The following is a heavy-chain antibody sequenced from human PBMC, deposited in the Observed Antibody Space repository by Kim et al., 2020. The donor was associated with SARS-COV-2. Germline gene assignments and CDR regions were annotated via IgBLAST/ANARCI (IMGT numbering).Heavy chain of an antibody. V-gene: IGHV3-30-3*01. CDR1: GFTFSNYA. D-gene: IGHD1-26*01. CDR3: ARDELGSLAH. Sequence: GGSLRLSCAASGFTFSNYAIHWVRQAPGKGLECVALISYDGSDKDYAGSVKGRFTISRDNSKNTLYLQMNSLKTEDTGVYYCARDELGSLAHCGQGTLVTVSS. J-gene: IGHJ4*02. CDR2: ISYDGSDK.